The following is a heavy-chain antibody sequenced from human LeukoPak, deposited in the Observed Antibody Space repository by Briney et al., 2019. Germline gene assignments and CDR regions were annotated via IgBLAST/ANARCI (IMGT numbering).Heavy chain of an antibody. CDR1: GFTFSSYD. D-gene: IGHD2-2*01. Sequence: PGGSLRLSCAASGFTFSSYDMHWVRQATGKDLEWVSAIGTAGDTYYPGSVKGRFTISRENAKNSLYLQMSSLRAGDTAVYYCARSKGYCSSTSCGWFDPWGQGTLVTVSS. CDR3: ARSKGYCSSTSCGWFDP. V-gene: IGHV3-13*01. CDR2: IGTAGDT. J-gene: IGHJ5*02.